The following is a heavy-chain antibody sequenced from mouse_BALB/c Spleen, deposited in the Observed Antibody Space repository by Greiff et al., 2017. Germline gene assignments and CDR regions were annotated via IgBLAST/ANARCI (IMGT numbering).Heavy chain of an antibody. CDR2: CRNKANDYTT. CDR3: SRDRGYRYFYAMDY. CDR1: GFTFSDFY. Sequence: DVKLVESGGGLVQPGGSLRLSCATSGFTFSDFYMEWVRQPPGKRLEWIAACRNKANDYTTEYSASVKGRFIVSRDTSKSILYLQMNALRAEDTAIYYCSRDRGYRYFYAMDYWGQGTSVTVSS. D-gene: IGHD2-14*01. V-gene: IGHV7-1*02. J-gene: IGHJ4*01.